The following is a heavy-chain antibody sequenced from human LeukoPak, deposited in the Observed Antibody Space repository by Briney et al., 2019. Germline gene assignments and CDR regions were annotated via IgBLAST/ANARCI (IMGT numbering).Heavy chain of an antibody. Sequence: MSSETLSLTCTVSGGSISSYYWSWIRQPPGKGLEWIGYIYYSGSTNYNPSLKSRVTISVDTSKNQFSLKLSSATAADTAVYYCARHYDSSGYYYYGMDVWGQGTTVTVSS. J-gene: IGHJ6*02. CDR2: IYYSGST. CDR1: GGSISSYY. CDR3: ARHYDSSGYYYYGMDV. D-gene: IGHD3-22*01. V-gene: IGHV4-59*01.